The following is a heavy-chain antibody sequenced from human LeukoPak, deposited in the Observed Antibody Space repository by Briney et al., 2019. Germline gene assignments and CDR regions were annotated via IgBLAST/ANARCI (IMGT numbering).Heavy chain of an antibody. Sequence: SETLSLTCTVSGGSFSRYYWSWIRQPPGKGLEWIGNIHYSGSTNYNPSLKSRVTISIDTSKNQFSLRLSSVTAVDTAVYYCARVSGATITTYCGMDVWGQGTTVTVS. J-gene: IGHJ6*02. CDR3: ARVSGATITTYCGMDV. CDR2: IHYSGST. CDR1: GGSFSRYY. V-gene: IGHV4-59*01. D-gene: IGHD5-12*01.